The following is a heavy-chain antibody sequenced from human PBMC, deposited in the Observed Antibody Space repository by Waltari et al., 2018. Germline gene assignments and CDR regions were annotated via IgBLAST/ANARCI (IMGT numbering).Heavy chain of an antibody. CDR3: AKVEGGIVTRYYALDI. CDR1: GFRFGNSA. D-gene: IGHD3-16*02. Sequence: EVQLLESGGGLVKPGGSMRISCAACGFRFGNSALSWVRQAPGKGLEWISGISGSSSSTYYADSVKGRFTISRDNSKNTLYLQMNSLRAEDTTVYFCAKVEGGIVTRYYALDIWGQGTMVTVSS. V-gene: IGHV3-23*01. J-gene: IGHJ3*02. CDR2: ISGSSSST.